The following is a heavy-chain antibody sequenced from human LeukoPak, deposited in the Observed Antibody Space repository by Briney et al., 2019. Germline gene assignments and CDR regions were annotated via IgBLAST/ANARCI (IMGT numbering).Heavy chain of an antibody. CDR1: GYTFTSYG. D-gene: IGHD3-22*01. Sequence: GASVKVSCKASGYTFTSYGISWVRQAPGQGLEWMGWISAYNGNTNYAQKLQGRVTMTTDTSTSTAHMELRSLRSDDTAVYYCASTPYYDSSGYNYWGQGTLVTVSS. CDR3: ASTPYYDSSGYNY. CDR2: ISAYNGNT. V-gene: IGHV1-18*01. J-gene: IGHJ4*02.